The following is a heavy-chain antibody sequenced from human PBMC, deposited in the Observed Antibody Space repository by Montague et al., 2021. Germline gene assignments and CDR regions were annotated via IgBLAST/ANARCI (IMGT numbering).Heavy chain of an antibody. Sequence: SRRLSWAASGFTFSDYSMNWVRQAPGKGLEWVSYIRTDGYYADSVKGRFTISRDNAKNSLYLQMNSLRDEDTAVYYCARDRDYAFDIWGQGTMVTVSS. J-gene: IGHJ3*02. CDR3: ARDRDYAFDI. CDR2: IRTDG. CDR1: GFTFSDYS. V-gene: IGHV3-48*02. D-gene: IGHD3-16*01.